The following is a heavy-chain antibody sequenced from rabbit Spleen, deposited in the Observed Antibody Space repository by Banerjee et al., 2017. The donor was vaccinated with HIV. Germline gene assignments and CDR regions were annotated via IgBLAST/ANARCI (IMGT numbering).Heavy chain of an antibody. J-gene: IGHJ4*01. D-gene: IGHD6-1*01. CDR3: ARDGAGGNRGYAVALNL. V-gene: IGHV1S40*01. CDR1: GFIFSDNYD. Sequence: QSLEESGGDLVKPGASLTLTCTASGFIFSDNYDMCWVRQAPGKGLEWIACIYITNVNTYYANWVNGRFTISKPSSTTVTLQMTSLTAADTATYFCARDGAGGNRGYAVALNLWGPGTLVTVS. CDR2: IYITNVNT.